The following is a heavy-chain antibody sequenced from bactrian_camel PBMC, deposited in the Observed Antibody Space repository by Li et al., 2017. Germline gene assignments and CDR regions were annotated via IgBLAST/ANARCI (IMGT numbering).Heavy chain of an antibody. Sequence: VQLVESGGGSVQSGGSLTLSCSASGYYTFATHCVGWFRQAPGKEREEVAGIDKRSVTSYGDSVRGRFFISLDDATNTVYLQMTSLKPEDTAVYYCAALGSLGHPACMLQLERGAESGYRGQGTQVTVS. J-gene: IGHJ4*01. CDR2: IDKRSVT. D-gene: IGHD2*01. CDR3: AALGSLGHPACMLQLERGAESGY. CDR1: GYYTFATHC. V-gene: IGHV3S53*01.